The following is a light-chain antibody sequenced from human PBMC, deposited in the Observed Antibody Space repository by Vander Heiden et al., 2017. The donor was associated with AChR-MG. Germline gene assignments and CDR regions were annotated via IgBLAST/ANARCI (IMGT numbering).Light chain of an antibody. J-gene: IGKJ4*01. CDR3: QQRGNWPPT. Sequence: EIVLTQSPATLSLSPGERATLSCRASQIVSSYLAWYQQKPGQAPRLLIYDASNRATGIPARFSGSGSGTDFTLTISSLEPEDFAVYYCQQRGNWPPTFGGGTKVEIK. CDR2: DAS. CDR1: QIVSSY. V-gene: IGKV3-11*01.